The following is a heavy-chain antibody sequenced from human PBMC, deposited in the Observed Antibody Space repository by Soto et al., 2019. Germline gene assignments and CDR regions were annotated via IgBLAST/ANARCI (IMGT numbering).Heavy chain of an antibody. CDR3: SAQKGGSRTFDY. CDR2: MNPNSGNT. D-gene: IGHD2-15*01. V-gene: IGHV1-8*01. Sequence: ASVKVSCKASGYTFTSYDINWVRQATGQGLEWMGWMNPNSGNTGYAQKFQGRVTMTRNTSISTAYMELSSLRSEDTAVYYCSAQKGGSRTFDYWGQGTLVTVSS. J-gene: IGHJ4*02. CDR1: GYTFTSYD.